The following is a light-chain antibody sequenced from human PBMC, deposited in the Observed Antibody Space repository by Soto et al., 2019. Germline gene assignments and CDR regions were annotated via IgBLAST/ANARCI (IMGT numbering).Light chain of an antibody. J-gene: IGKJ3*01. CDR2: GAS. V-gene: IGKV3-20*01. CDR1: QSVSSSY. Sequence: EIVLTQSPGTLSLSPGERATLSCRASQSVSSSYLAWYQQKPGQAPRLLIYGASSRATGIPDRFSGSGSGTDFTRTISRLEPEDFAVYYCQKYGSSPPTFGPGTKGDIK. CDR3: QKYGSSPPT.